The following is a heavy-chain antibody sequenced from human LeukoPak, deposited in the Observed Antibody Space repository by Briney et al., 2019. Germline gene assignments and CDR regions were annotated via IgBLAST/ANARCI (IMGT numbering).Heavy chain of an antibody. CDR2: ISNRGST. D-gene: IGHD1-26*01. Sequence: SETLSLTCTVSGGSISSHYLSWIRQPPGKGLEWMGYISNRGSTDYNPSLTSRVTISADTSKNQFSLRLTSVTAADTAVYYCARHLKSGFDYWGQGTLVSVSS. V-gene: IGHV4-59*08. CDR3: ARHLKSGFDY. CDR1: GGSISSHY. J-gene: IGHJ4*02.